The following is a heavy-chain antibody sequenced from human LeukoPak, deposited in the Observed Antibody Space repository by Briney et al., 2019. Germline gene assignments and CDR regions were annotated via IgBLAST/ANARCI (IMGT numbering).Heavy chain of an antibody. J-gene: IGHJ6*03. D-gene: IGHD5-12*01. CDR1: GFTFSSYA. Sequence: PGRSLRLSCAASGFTFSSYAMHWVRQAPGKGLEWVAVISYDGSNKYYADSVKGRFTISRDNSKNTLYLQMNSLRAEDTAVYYCARSPVASRYYYYYMDVWGKGTTVTVSS. CDR2: ISYDGSNK. CDR3: ARSPVASRYYYYYMDV. V-gene: IGHV3-30*04.